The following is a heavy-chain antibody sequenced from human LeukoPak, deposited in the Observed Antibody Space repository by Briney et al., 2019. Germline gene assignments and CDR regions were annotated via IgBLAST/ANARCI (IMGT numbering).Heavy chain of an antibody. V-gene: IGHV3-30*18. CDR1: GFTFSDFG. D-gene: IGHD3-9*01. J-gene: IGHJ4*02. CDR3: AKYFYPTLTGIDY. Sequence: GGSLRLSCAASGFTFSDFGIHWVRQAPGKGLEWVGLISYDGSIKYYADSVKRRFTISRDNYKNTLYLQMNSLRAEDTAVYYCAKYFYPTLTGIDYWGQGTLVTVSS. CDR2: ISYDGSIK.